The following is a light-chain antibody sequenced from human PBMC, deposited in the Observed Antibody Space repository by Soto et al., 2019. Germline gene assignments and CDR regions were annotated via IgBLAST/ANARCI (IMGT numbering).Light chain of an antibody. Sequence: EIVMTQSPATLSVSPGERATLSCRASQRFTNSFSAWYLQNPGQAPRLLIYGASRRATGIPDRFSGSGSGTDFTLTISRLEPEDFAVYYCQQYGSSPHTFGGGTKVDI. CDR3: QQYGSSPHT. V-gene: IGKV3-20*01. J-gene: IGKJ4*01. CDR2: GAS. CDR1: QRFTNSF.